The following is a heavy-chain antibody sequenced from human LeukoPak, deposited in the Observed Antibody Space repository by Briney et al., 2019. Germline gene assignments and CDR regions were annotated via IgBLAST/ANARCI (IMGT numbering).Heavy chain of an antibody. CDR3: VRGGASTWS. CDR1: GFTFKNSW. CDR2: ISDGGSST. V-gene: IGHV3-74*01. D-gene: IGHD2-15*01. J-gene: IGHJ5*02. Sequence: GGSLRLSCAASGFTFKNSWMHWVRQAPGKGPVWVSRISDGGSSTTYADSVKGRLTISRDDAKNTLYLQMNSLRAEDTAVYYCVRGGASTWSWGQGTLVTVSS.